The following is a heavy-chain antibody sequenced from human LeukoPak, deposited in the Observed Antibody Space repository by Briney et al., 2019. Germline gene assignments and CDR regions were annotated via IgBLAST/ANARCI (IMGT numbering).Heavy chain of an antibody. CDR3: AKYDGGFCSDY. V-gene: IGHV3-7*01. CDR2: LKRAGSEK. CDR1: GYNFSMYW. Sequence: LRLSFVVPGYNFSMYWFSWVRHASGQGLAWVANLKRAGSEKNYADSVKGRFTISRDNADNSLYLQMNSLRADDTAVYYCAKYDGGFCSDYSGQGALVTVSS. D-gene: IGHD3-16*01. J-gene: IGHJ4*02.